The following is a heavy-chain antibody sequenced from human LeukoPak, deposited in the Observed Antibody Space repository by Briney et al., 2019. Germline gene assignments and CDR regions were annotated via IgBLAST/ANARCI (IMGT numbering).Heavy chain of an antibody. Sequence: ASVRVSCKGSGDSFTIYFMHWVRQAPGQGLEWMGMINPSGGSTTYAQKFQGRVTITRDTSTSTVYMELSSLRADDTAVYYCARGPPTYYYDSTGYYYDYWGQGTLVTVSS. V-gene: IGHV1-46*01. J-gene: IGHJ4*02. CDR1: GDSFTIYF. D-gene: IGHD3-22*01. CDR3: ARGPPTYYYDSTGYYYDY. CDR2: INPSGGST.